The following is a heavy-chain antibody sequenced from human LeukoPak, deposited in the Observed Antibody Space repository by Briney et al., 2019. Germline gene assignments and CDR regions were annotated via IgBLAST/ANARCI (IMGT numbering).Heavy chain of an antibody. CDR2: IYYSGST. CDR3: ASQYYDFWSGYWRANWFDP. CDR1: GGSISSSSYY. D-gene: IGHD3-3*01. J-gene: IGHJ5*02. Sequence: SETLSLTCTVSGGSISSSSYYWGWIRQPPGKGLEWIGSIYYSGSTYYNPSLKSRVTIPVDTSKNQFSLKLRSVTAADTAVYYCASQYYDFWSGYWRANWFDPWGQGTLVTVSS. V-gene: IGHV4-39*01.